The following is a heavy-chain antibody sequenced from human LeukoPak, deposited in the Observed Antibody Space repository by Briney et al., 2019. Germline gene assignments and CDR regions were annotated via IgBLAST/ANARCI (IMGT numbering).Heavy chain of an antibody. Sequence: GESLKISCKGSGYSFTSYWIGWVRQMPGKGLDWMGIIYPGDSDTRDSPSFQGQVTISADKSISTAYLQWSSLKASDTAMYYCARRPRRTYCSSTSCLSWFDPWGQGTLVTVSS. V-gene: IGHV5-51*01. CDR3: ARRPRRTYCSSTSCLSWFDP. CDR2: IYPGDSDT. D-gene: IGHD2-2*01. J-gene: IGHJ5*02. CDR1: GYSFTSYW.